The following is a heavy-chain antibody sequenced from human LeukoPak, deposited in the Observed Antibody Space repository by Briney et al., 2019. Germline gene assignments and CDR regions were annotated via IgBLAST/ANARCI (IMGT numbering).Heavy chain of an antibody. CDR1: GFTVSSSY. CDR2: IYSGGGT. J-gene: IGHJ6*02. D-gene: IGHD3-3*01. V-gene: IGHV3-66*01. Sequence: GGSLRLSCAASGFTVSSSYMSWVRQAPGKGLEWVSVIYSGGGTYYADSVKGRFTSSRDNSKNTLYLQMNSLRAEDTAVYYCANPPSPLFGVVALAHYYYYYGMDVWGQGTTVTVSS. CDR3: ANPPSPLFGVVALAHYYYYYGMDV.